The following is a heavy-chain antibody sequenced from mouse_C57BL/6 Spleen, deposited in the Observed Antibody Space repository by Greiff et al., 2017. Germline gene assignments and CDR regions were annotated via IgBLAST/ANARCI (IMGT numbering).Heavy chain of an antibody. CDR3: ARHEEGGTGTRLYAMDY. CDR1: GYTFTEYT. V-gene: IGHV1-62-2*01. J-gene: IGHJ4*01. Sequence: VQLVESGAELVKPGASVKLSCKASGYTFTEYTIHWVKQRSGQGLEWIGWFYPGSGSIKYNEKFKDKATLTADKSSSTVYMELSRLTSEDSAVYFCARHEEGGTGTRLYAMDYWGQGTSVTVSS. CDR2: FYPGSGSI. D-gene: IGHD4-1*01.